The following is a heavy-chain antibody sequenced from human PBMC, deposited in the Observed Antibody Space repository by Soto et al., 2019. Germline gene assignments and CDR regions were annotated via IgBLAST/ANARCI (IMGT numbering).Heavy chain of an antibody. J-gene: IGHJ4*02. CDR2: INHSGST. CDR3: ARGVLRYFDPFDY. D-gene: IGHD3-9*01. CDR1: GGSFSGYY. Sequence: PSETLSLTCAVYGGSFSGYYWSWIRQPPGKGLEWIGEINHSGSTNYNPSLKSRVTISVDTSKNQFSLKLSSVTAADTAVYYCARGVLRYFDPFDYWGQGTLVTVSS. V-gene: IGHV4-34*01.